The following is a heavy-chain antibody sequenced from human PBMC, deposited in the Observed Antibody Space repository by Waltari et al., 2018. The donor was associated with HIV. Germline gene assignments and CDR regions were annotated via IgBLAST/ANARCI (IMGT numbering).Heavy chain of an antibody. Sequence: EVQLVESGGGLVQPGRSLRLSCTDSGLTFGDFAMSWFRQAPGKGLEWVGFIRIKAYGGTTEYAASVKGRFTISRDDSKSIAYLQMNSLKTEDTAVYYCTRDRGGDERGRPEYFQHWGQGTLVTVSS. CDR2: IRIKAYGGTT. D-gene: IGHD3-16*01. CDR3: TRDRGGDERGRPEYFQH. V-gene: IGHV3-49*03. CDR1: GLTFGDFA. J-gene: IGHJ1*01.